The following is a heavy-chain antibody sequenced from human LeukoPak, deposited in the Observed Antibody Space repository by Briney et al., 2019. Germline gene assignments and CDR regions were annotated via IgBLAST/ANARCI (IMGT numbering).Heavy chain of an antibody. V-gene: IGHV4-59*08. J-gene: IGHJ4*02. CDR1: GGSMSSYY. CDR3: ARGARAGYNLEPFDY. D-gene: IGHD5-24*01. Sequence: SETLSLTCTGSGGSMSSYYWSWIRQPPGKGLEWIEYIYYSGSTKYNPSLKSRVTISVDTSKNQFSLKLSSVTAADTAVYYCARGARAGYNLEPFDYWGQGTLVTVSS. CDR2: IYYSGST.